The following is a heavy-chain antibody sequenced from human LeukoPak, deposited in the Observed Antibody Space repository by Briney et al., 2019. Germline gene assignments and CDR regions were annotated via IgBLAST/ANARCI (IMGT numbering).Heavy chain of an antibody. CDR2: IKSKTDGGTT. V-gene: IGHV3-15*01. J-gene: IGHJ4*02. CDR3: TTLYYYGSGSYSYYFDY. CDR1: GFTFSNAW. D-gene: IGHD3-10*01. Sequence: GGSLRPSCAASGFTFSNAWMSWVRQAPGKGLEWVGRIKSKTDGGTTDYAAPVKGRFTISRDDSKNTLYLQMNSLKTEDTAVYYCTTLYYYGSGSYSYYFDYWGQGTLVTVSS.